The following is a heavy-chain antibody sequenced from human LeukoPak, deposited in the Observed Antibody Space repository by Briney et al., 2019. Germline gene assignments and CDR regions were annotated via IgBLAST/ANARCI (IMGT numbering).Heavy chain of an antibody. J-gene: IGHJ4*02. D-gene: IGHD3-10*01. V-gene: IGHV3-30*04. CDR2: ISYDGSNK. CDR1: GFTFSSYA. Sequence: GGSLRLSCAASGFTFSSYAMSWVRRAPGKGLEWVAVISYDGSNKYYADSVKGRFTISRDNSKNTLYLQMNSLRAEDTAVYYCARDPADTMVRGALDYWGQGTLVTVSS. CDR3: ARDPADTMVRGALDY.